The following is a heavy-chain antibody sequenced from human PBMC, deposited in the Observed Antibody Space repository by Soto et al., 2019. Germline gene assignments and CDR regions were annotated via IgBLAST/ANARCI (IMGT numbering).Heavy chain of an antibody. J-gene: IGHJ6*02. V-gene: IGHV4-59*01. CDR1: GGSISSYY. CDR2: IYYSGST. Sequence: SETLSLTCTVSGGSISSYYWSWIRQPPGKGLEWIGYIYYSGSTNYNPSLKSRVTISVDTSKNQFSLKLSSVTAADTAVYYCARDHGSYCFGNPTHYYCGMEYWGQGITVTVS. D-gene: IGHD3-10*01. CDR3: ARDHGSYCFGNPTHYYCGMEY.